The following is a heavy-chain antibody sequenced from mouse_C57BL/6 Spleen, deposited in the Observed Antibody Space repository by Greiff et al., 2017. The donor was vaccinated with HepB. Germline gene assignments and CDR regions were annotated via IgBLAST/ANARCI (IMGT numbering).Heavy chain of an antibody. CDR2: ISSGGSYT. J-gene: IGHJ2*01. V-gene: IGHV5-6*01. D-gene: IGHD2-3*01. CDR3: ARHDVYYVYY. Sequence: EVMLVESGGDLVKPGGSLKLSCAASGFTFSSYGMSWVRQTPDKRLEWVATISSGGSYTYYPDSVKGRFTISRDNAKNTLYLQMSSLKSEDTAMYYCARHDVYYVYYWGQGTTLTVSS. CDR1: GFTFSSYG.